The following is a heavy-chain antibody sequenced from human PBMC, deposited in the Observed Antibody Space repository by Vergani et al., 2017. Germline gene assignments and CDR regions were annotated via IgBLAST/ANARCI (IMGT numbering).Heavy chain of an antibody. D-gene: IGHD6-6*01. V-gene: IGHV3-9*02. J-gene: IGHJ5*02. CDR3: AKDLVTSSGGGWFDP. Sequence: EVQLEESGGGLVLPGRSLRLSCVASGFTSAGYAMHWVRQAQGKGLEWVSGISWNRNSIGYADSVKGRFTISRDNAKNSLYLQMISLRAEDTALYYCAKDLVTSSGGGWFDPWGQGTLFTVSS. CDR1: GFTSAGYA. CDR2: ISWNRNSI.